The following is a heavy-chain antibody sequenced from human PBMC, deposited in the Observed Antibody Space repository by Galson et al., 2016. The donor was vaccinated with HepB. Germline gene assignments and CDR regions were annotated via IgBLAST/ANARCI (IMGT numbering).Heavy chain of an antibody. Sequence: SLRLSCAASGFTFEDYSMHWVRQAPGKGLEWISLISWDGDITYYAESVEGRFTVSRDNSKSSLYLQLNDLRTDDTALYYCTKEGDGSGSFFDYWGQRTLVTVSS. V-gene: IGHV3-43*01. J-gene: IGHJ4*02. D-gene: IGHD3-10*01. CDR2: ISWDGDIT. CDR3: TKEGDGSGSFFDY. CDR1: GFTFEDYS.